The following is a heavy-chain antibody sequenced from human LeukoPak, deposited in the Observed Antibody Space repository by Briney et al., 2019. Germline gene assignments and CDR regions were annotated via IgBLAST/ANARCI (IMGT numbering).Heavy chain of an antibody. V-gene: IGHV3-23*01. CDR1: GFTFSSYA. J-gene: IGHJ3*02. CDR3: AKDQYSSSPYAFDI. CDR2: ISGSGGST. Sequence: GGSLRLSCAASGFTFSSYAISWLRQAPGKGLEGVSGISGSGGSTYYADSVKGRFTISRDNSKNTLYLQMNSLRAEDTAVYYCAKDQYSSSPYAFDIWGQGTMVTVSS. D-gene: IGHD6-6*01.